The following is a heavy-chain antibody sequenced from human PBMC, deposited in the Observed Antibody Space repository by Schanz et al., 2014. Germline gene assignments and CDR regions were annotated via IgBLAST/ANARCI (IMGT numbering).Heavy chain of an antibody. D-gene: IGHD3-22*01. Sequence: QAQLMQSGPELKRPGASVKVSCTASGYTLKNYGISWVRQAPGLGLEWMGWINAANGNTRYSQKFQGRVTITRDTSASTAYMELSSLRSEDTAVYYCARDVGLYDRGWFDPWGQGTLVTVSS. CDR3: ARDVGLYDRGWFDP. CDR2: INAANGNT. V-gene: IGHV1-3*01. CDR1: GYTLKNYG. J-gene: IGHJ5*02.